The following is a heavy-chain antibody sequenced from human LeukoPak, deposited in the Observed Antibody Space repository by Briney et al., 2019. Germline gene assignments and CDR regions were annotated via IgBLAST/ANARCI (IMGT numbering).Heavy chain of an antibody. V-gene: IGHV3-9*01. D-gene: IGHD1-1*01. CDR1: GFSLDDYA. CDR3: IKDLRLDLHLDTFHM. CDR2: ISWDSGSS. Sequence: GGSLRLSCAASGFSLDDYAMHWVRQAPGKGLEWVSSISWDSGSSVYADSVRGRFTISRDNAKNSLYLQMNSLTPEDTALYYCIKDLRLDLHLDTFHMWGQGTMATVSS. J-gene: IGHJ3*02.